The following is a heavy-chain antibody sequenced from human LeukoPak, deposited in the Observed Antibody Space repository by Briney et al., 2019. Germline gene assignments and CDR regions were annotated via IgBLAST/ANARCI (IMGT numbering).Heavy chain of an antibody. V-gene: IGHV1-2*02. CDR3: EGGPFWSGYNPGDDY. Sequence: GASVKVSCKASGYTFTGYYMHWVRQAPGQGLEWMVWINANSGGTNYAQKFQGRVTMTRDTSISTAYMELSRLRSDDTGVYYCEGGPFWSGYNPGDDYWGQGTLVTVSS. CDR1: GYTFTGYY. CDR2: INANSGGT. J-gene: IGHJ4*02. D-gene: IGHD3-3*01.